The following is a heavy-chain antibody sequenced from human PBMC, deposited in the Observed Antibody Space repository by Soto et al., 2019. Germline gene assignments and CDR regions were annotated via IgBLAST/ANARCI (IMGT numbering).Heavy chain of an antibody. J-gene: IGHJ6*02. CDR1: GFTFNSCW. V-gene: IGHV3-74*01. D-gene: IGHD3-16*01. CDR2: INSDGSTT. Sequence: PGGSLRLSCVVSGFTFNSCWMHWVRQAPGKGLVWVSRINSDGSTTDYADSVKGRFTISRDSSKNTPYLQMNSLRDEDTAVYFRARYYDYSGGTSGGMDVWGQGTTVTVSS. CDR3: ARYYDYSGGTSGGMDV.